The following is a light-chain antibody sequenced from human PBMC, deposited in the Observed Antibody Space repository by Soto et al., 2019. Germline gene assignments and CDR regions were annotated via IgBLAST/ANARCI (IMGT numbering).Light chain of an antibody. CDR3: VLYMGSGISV. V-gene: IGLV8-61*01. J-gene: IGLJ1*01. CDR2: STN. Sequence: QTVVTQEPSFSVSPGGTVTLTCGLSSGSVSTSYYPSWYQQNPGQAPRTLIYSTNTRSSGVPDRFSGSILGNKAALTITGAQADDESDYHCVLYMGSGISVFGTGTKVTVL. CDR1: SGSVSTSYY.